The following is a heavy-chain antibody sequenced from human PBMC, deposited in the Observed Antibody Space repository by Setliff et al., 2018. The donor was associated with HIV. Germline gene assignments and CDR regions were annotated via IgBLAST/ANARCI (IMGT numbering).Heavy chain of an antibody. D-gene: IGHD3-22*01. CDR1: GGSISSGNYY. CDR3: ARADNYYYDSGAFKSGLDAFDI. J-gene: IGHJ3*02. CDR2: ISTSGRT. V-gene: IGHV4-61*09. Sequence: KPSETLSLTCTVSGGSISSGNYYWSWIRQPAGKGLEWIGHISTSGRTNYNPSLMSRLTISVDTSKNQFSLKLSSVTAADTAVYHCARADNYYYDSGAFKSGLDAFDIWGQGTMVTVSS.